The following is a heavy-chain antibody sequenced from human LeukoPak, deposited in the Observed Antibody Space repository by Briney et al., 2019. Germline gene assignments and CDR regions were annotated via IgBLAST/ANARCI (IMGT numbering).Heavy chain of an antibody. CDR1: GFTFDDYA. J-gene: IGHJ3*02. D-gene: IGHD3-22*01. Sequence: GGSLRLSCAASGFTFDDYAMHWVRQAPGKGLEWVSGISWNSGSIGYADSVKGRFTISRDNAKNSLYLQMNSLRAEDTALYYCAKAVSYYYDSSGYYYANAFDIWGQGTMVTVSS. CDR2: ISWNSGSI. V-gene: IGHV3-9*01. CDR3: AKAVSYYYDSSGYYYANAFDI.